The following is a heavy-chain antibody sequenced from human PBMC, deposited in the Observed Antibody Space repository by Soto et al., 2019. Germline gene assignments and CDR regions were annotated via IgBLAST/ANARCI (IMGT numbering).Heavy chain of an antibody. J-gene: IGHJ6*02. Sequence: QPGGSLRLSCAASGFTFSTYALSWVRQAPGKGLEWDSTISVSGSDTYYADSVKGRFTISRDNSRDTVYLEMNSLRAEDTAIYYCAKFQVEGYHNYYGMDVWGQGTTVTVSS. CDR2: ISVSGSDT. CDR3: AKFQVEGYHNYYGMDV. CDR1: GFTFSTYA. V-gene: IGHV3-23*01.